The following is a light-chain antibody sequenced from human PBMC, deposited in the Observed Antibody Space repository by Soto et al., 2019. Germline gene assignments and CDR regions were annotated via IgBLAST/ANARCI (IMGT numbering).Light chain of an antibody. V-gene: IGKV3-15*01. CDR1: QSVSSN. Sequence: EIVMTQSPATLSVSPGERATLSCRASQSVSSNLAWYQQKPGQAPRLLIYGASTRDTGIPARFSGSGSGTSFTLTISTLQSEDFPVYYCQQYNNWPLTFGGGAKVDIK. J-gene: IGKJ4*01. CDR2: GAS. CDR3: QQYNNWPLT.